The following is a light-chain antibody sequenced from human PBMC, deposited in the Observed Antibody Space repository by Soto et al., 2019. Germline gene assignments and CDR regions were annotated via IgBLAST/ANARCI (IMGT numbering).Light chain of an antibody. Sequence: EIVLTQSPATLSLSPGERATLSCRASQSVSTYLVWYQQKPGQAPRLLIHDVFNRATGIPARFSGSGSGTDFTLTISSLKPEDFAVYYCHQRRDWPRTFGQGTKVEIK. CDR3: HQRRDWPRT. CDR1: QSVSTY. J-gene: IGKJ1*01. V-gene: IGKV3-11*01. CDR2: DVF.